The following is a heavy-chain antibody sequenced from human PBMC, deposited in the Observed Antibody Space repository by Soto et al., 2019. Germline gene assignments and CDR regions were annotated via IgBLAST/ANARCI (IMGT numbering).Heavy chain of an antibody. V-gene: IGHV1-69*13. D-gene: IGHD1-1*01. Sequence: ASVKVSCKASGGTFSSYAISWVRQAPGQGLEWMGGIIPIFGTANYAQKFQGRVTITADESTSTAYMELSSLRSEDTAVYYCARRAETNGWNGFGADKYYLDFWGQGTLVTVSS. CDR3: ARRAETNGWNGFGADKYYLDF. CDR1: GGTFSSYA. J-gene: IGHJ4*02. CDR2: IIPIFGTA.